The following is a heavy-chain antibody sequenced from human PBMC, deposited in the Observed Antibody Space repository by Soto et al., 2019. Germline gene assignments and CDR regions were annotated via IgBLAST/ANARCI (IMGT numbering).Heavy chain of an antibody. V-gene: IGHV4-31*03. CDR3: ARAQGGYCSSTSCSLFDY. D-gene: IGHD2-2*01. Sequence: SETLSLTCTVSGGSISSGGYYWSWIRQHPGKGLEWIGYIYYSGSTYYNPSLKSRVTISVDTSKNQFSLKLSSVTAADTAVYYCARAQGGYCSSTSCSLFDYWGQGTLVTVSS. CDR1: GGSISSGGYY. CDR2: IYYSGST. J-gene: IGHJ4*02.